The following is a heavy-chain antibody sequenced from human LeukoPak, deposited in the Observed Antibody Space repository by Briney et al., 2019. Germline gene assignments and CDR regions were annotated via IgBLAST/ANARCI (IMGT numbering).Heavy chain of an antibody. CDR1: GFTIGGFA. CDR3: AEYLHYYVAMDV. CDR2: IGSDYKT. V-gene: IGHV3-23*01. J-gene: IGHJ6*02. D-gene: IGHD3-10*02. Sequence: GGSLRLSCAASGFTIGGFAMTWVRQAPGKGLEWVSSIGSDYKTHYSESVKGRFAISRDNSQSTVFLQMNSLRAEDTALYYCAEYLHYYVAMDVWGQGTAVTVSS.